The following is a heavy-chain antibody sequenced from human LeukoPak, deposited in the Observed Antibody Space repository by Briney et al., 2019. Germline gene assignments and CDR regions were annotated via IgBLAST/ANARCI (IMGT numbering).Heavy chain of an antibody. CDR1: GGSISSGSYH. CDR2: IYTSGST. D-gene: IGHD5-24*01. V-gene: IGHV4-61*02. Sequence: SETLSLTCTVSGGSISSGSYHWSWIRQPAGKGLEWIGRIYTSGSTNCNPSLKSRVTISVDTSKNQFSLKLSSVTAADTAVYYCARRTAMATTYYFDYWGQGTLVTVSS. J-gene: IGHJ4*02. CDR3: ARRTAMATTYYFDY.